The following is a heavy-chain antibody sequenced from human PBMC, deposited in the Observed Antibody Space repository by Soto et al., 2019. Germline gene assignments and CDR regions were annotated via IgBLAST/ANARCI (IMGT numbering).Heavy chain of an antibody. CDR2: IYYSGST. V-gene: IGHV4-59*07. CDR3: ARAYGGFDNGLDV. D-gene: IGHD5-12*01. CDR1: GDSIRSYY. Sequence: SDTLSLTCTVSGDSIRSYYGTWIRQPPGKGLELIGYIYYSGSTRYNPSLKSRVTISVDTSKNQFSLKLSSVIAADTAVYYCARAYGGFDNGLDVWGQGTAVTVSS. J-gene: IGHJ6*02.